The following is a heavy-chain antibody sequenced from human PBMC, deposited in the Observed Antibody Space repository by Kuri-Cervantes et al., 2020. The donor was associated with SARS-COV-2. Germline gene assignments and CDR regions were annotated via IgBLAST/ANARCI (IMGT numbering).Heavy chain of an antibody. J-gene: IGHJ6*02. CDR1: GFTVSSNY. D-gene: IGHD6-6*01. CDR2: IYSCGST. CDR3: AAQSVAAHYYYGMDV. Sequence: GESLKISCAASGFTVSSNYMSWVRQAPGKGLDWVSVIYSCGSTYYADSVKGRFTISRDNSKNTLYLQMNSLRAEDTAVYYCAAQSVAAHYYYGMDVWGQGTMVTVSS. V-gene: IGHV3-66*03.